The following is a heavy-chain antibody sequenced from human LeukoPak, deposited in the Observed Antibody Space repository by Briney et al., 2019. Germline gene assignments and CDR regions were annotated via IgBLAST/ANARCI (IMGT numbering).Heavy chain of an antibody. CDR3: ARHVSIAVPGGDY. CDR2: IYHSGST. J-gene: IGHJ4*02. D-gene: IGHD6-19*01. V-gene: IGHV4-38-2*01. CDR1: GYSISSGYY. Sequence: PSETLSLTCAVSGYSISSGYYWGWIRQPPGKGLEWIGSIYHSGSTYYNPSLKSRVTISVDTSKNQFSLKPSSVSAADTAVYYCARHVSIAVPGGDYWGQGTLVTVSS.